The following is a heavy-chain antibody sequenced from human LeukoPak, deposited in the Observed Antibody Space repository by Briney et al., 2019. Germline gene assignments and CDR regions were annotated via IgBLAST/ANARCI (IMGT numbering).Heavy chain of an antibody. CDR2: ISYDGSNK. Sequence: PGGSLRLSCAASGFTFSSYSMNWVRQAPGKGLEWVAVISYDGSNKYYADSVKGRFTISRDNSKNTLYLQMNSLRAEDTAVYYCAKDVTTVTTYYFDYWGRGTLVTVSS. D-gene: IGHD4-17*01. CDR3: AKDVTTVTTYYFDY. V-gene: IGHV3-30*18. CDR1: GFTFSSYS. J-gene: IGHJ4*02.